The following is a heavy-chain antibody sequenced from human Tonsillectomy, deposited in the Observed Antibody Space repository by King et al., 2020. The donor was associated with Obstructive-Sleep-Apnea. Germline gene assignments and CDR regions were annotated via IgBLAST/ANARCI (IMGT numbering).Heavy chain of an antibody. CDR3: ARAPMVRGIIRWFDP. CDR2: IYYSGST. Sequence: VQLQESGPGLVKPSQNLSLTCTVSGGSISSGDYYWSWIRQHPGKGLEWIGNIYYSGSTNYKPSLKSRVSISLDTSKNQFSLKLSSVTAADTAVYYCARAPMVRGIIRWFDPWGQGTLVTVSS. V-gene: IGHV4-31*03. CDR1: GGSISSGDYY. D-gene: IGHD3-10*01. J-gene: IGHJ5*02.